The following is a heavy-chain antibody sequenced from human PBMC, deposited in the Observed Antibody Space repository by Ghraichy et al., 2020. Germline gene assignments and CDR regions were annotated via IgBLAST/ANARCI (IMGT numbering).Heavy chain of an antibody. Sequence: GGSLRLSCAASGFTFSSYYMNWVRQAPGKGLEWISYISGNGNRIYYADSVKGRFTVSRDKATNSLYLRMSSLRDEDTALYYCARDPPHGYDSSIYYFDYSGLGTPVAVSS. J-gene: IGHJ4*02. CDR2: ISGNGNRI. CDR1: GFTFSSYY. D-gene: IGHD6-13*01. CDR3: ARDPPHGYDSSIYYFDY. V-gene: IGHV3-48*02.